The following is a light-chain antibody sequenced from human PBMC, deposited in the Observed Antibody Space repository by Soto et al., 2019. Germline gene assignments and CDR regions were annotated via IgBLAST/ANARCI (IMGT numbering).Light chain of an antibody. CDR3: QQYTNCPFT. CDR2: EAS. V-gene: IGKV3-15*01. Sequence: EIGMTQSPATLSVSRGDRVTLSCRASQSISSYLAWYQQKPGHAPNLLIFEASTPQTGIPARFSSTGSGTDFTLTISSLQSEDFAIYYCQQYTNCPFTFGPGTKVDIK. CDR1: QSISSY. J-gene: IGKJ3*01.